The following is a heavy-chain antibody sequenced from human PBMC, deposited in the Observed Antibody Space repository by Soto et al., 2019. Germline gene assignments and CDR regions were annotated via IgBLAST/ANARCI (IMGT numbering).Heavy chain of an antibody. Sequence: GSLRLSCAASGFTFSSYAMSWVRQAPGKGLEWVSAISGSGGSTYYADSVKGRFTISRDNSKNTLYLQMNSLRAEDTAVYYCVRGDGDYNDANGYLARHWGQGTLVTVSS. CDR3: VRGDGDYNDANGYLARH. CDR1: GFTFSSYA. V-gene: IGHV3-23*01. D-gene: IGHD5-18*01. J-gene: IGHJ4*02. CDR2: ISGSGGST.